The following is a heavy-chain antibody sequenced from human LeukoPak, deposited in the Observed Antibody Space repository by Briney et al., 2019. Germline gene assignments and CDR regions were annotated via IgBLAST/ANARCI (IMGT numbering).Heavy chain of an antibody. D-gene: IGHD7-27*01. V-gene: IGHV3-23*01. Sequence: GGCLSLSCAASGFTFSSYAMSWVRLAPGKGLEWVSAISGSGGSTYYADSVKGRFTISGDNSKNTLYLQMNSLRAEDTAVYYCAKSLGAFDIWGQGTMVTVS. CDR3: AKSLGAFDI. CDR2: ISGSGGST. J-gene: IGHJ3*02. CDR1: GFTFSSYA.